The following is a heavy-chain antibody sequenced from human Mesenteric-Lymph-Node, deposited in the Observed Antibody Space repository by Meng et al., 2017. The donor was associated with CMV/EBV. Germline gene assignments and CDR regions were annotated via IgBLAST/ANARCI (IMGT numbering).Heavy chain of an antibody. V-gene: IGHV3-30*19. J-gene: IGHJ6*02. CDR1: GFTFRIYG. Sequence: GESLKISCTASGFTFRIYGMHWVRQAPGKGLEWVAVISYDGSNKNYADTVKGRFTVSRDNSKNTLYLQMDSLRTADTAVYYCARGVTTRGGGLDVWGQGTTVTVSS. CDR2: ISYDGSNK. D-gene: IGHD5-12*01. CDR3: ARGVTTRGGGLDV.